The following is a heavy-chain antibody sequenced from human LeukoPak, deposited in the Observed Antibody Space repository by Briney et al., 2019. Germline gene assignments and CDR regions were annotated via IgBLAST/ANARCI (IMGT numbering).Heavy chain of an antibody. Sequence: PGGSLRLSCAASGFTFSSYGMHWVRQAPGKGLEWVAVISYDGSNKYYVDSVKGRFTISRDNSKNTLYLQMNSLRAEDTAVYYCAKTLQYSSSPQDYWGQGTLVTVSS. CDR1: GFTFSSYG. V-gene: IGHV3-30*18. J-gene: IGHJ4*02. CDR3: AKTLQYSSSPQDY. CDR2: ISYDGSNK. D-gene: IGHD6-6*01.